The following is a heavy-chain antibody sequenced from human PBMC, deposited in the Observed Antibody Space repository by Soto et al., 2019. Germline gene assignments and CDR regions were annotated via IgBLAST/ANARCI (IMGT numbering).Heavy chain of an antibody. V-gene: IGHV3-7*01. CDR3: ARELDIVVFDY. D-gene: IGHD5-12*01. CDR1: GFTFSTSW. J-gene: IGHJ4*02. CDR2: INEDGSTR. Sequence: PGGSLRLSCAASGFTFSTSWMSWVRQAPGKGLEWVANINEDGSTRYYVDSVKGRFTISRDNSKNTLYLQMNSLRAEDTAVYYCARELDIVVFDYWGQGTLVTVSS.